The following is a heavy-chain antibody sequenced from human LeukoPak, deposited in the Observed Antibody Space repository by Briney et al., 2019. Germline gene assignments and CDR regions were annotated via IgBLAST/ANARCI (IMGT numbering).Heavy chain of an antibody. CDR3: AKDWDL. V-gene: IGHV3-23*01. Sequence: GGSLRLSCAASGYTFRSYPGFPFGDFPFNWVRQAPGKGLEWVSTITDDGRTYYAESVQGRFTISRDNSKRTLDLQMNGLRADDTATYYCAKDWDLWGQGTLVTVSS. CDR2: ITDDGRT. D-gene: IGHD1-26*01. CDR1: GYTFRSYP. J-gene: IGHJ4*02.